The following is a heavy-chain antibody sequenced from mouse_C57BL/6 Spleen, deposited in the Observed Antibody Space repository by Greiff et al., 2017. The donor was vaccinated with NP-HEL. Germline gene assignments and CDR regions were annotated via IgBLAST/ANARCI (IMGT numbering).Heavy chain of an antibody. CDR1: GYAFSSSW. D-gene: IGHD1-1*01. Sequence: QVQLQQSGPELVKPGASVKISCKASGYAFSSSWMNWVKQRPGKGLEWIGRIYPGDGDTNYNGKFKGKATLTADKSSSTAYMQLSSLTSEDSAVYFCARGGKVAHRYFDVWGTGTTVTVSS. CDR2: IYPGDGDT. J-gene: IGHJ1*03. V-gene: IGHV1-82*01. CDR3: ARGGKVAHRYFDV.